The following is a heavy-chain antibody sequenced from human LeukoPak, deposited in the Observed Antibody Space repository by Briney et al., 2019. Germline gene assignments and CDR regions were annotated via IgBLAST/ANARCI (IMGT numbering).Heavy chain of an antibody. CDR3: ARGRHAEFLTPDFDY. CDR2: ISAYNGNT. Sequence: ASVKVSCKASGYTFTSYGISWVRQAPGQGLEWMGWISAYNGNTNYAQKLQGRVTMTRDTSISTAYMELSRLRSDDTAVYYCARGRHAEFLTPDFDYWGQGTLVTVSS. J-gene: IGHJ4*02. CDR1: GYTFTSYG. V-gene: IGHV1-18*01. D-gene: IGHD4-23*01.